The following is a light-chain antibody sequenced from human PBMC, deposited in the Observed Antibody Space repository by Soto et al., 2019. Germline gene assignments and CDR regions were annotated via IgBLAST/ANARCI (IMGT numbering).Light chain of an antibody. J-gene: IGKJ3*01. CDR3: QQSYSTPFT. V-gene: IGKV1-39*01. CDR2: AAS. Sequence: DMQMTQSPSSGSASVGDRVTMSCRASQSISSYLNWYQQKPGKAPKFLIYAASSLQTEVPSRFSGSGSGTDFTLTISSLQPEDFATYYCQQSYSTPFTFGPGTKVDIK. CDR1: QSISSY.